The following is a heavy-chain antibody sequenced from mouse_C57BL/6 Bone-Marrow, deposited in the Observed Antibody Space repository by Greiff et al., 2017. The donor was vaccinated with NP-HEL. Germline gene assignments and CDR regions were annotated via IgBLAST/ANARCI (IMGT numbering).Heavy chain of an antibody. CDR2: ISDGGSYT. CDR3: ARSYDGYSDY. D-gene: IGHD2-3*01. CDR1: GFTFSSYA. V-gene: IGHV5-4*01. J-gene: IGHJ2*01. Sequence: EVHLVESGGGLVKPGGSLKLSCAASGFTFSSYAMSWVRQTPEKRLEWVATISDGGSYTYYPDNVKGRFTISRDNAKNNLYLQMSHLKSEDTAMYYCARSYDGYSDYWGQGTTLTVSS.